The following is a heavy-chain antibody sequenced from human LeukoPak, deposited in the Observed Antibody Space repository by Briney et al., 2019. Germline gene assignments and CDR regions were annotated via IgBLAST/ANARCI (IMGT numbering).Heavy chain of an antibody. CDR1: GYTFTDYY. CDR3: AREDLYYYDSSGSECFQH. J-gene: IGHJ1*01. D-gene: IGHD3-22*01. V-gene: IGHV1-2*02. CDR2: INPNSGGT. Sequence: GASVKVSCKASGYTFTDYYMHWVRQAPGQGLEWMGWINPNSGGTNYAQKFQGRVTMTRDTSISTAYMELSRLRSDDTAVYYCAREDLYYYDSSGSECFQHWGQGTLVTVSS.